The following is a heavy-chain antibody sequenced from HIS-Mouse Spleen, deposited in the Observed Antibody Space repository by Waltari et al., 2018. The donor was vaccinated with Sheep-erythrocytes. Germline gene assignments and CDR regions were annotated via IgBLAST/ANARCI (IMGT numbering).Heavy chain of an antibody. J-gene: IGHJ4*02. V-gene: IGHV1-2*02. CDR3: ASGVIPYGSGSYFLDY. D-gene: IGHD3-10*01. CDR2: IRHNSGGT. CDR1: GYTFTGYY. Sequence: QVQLVQSGAEVKKPGASVKVSCKASGYTFTGYYMHWVRQAPGQGLEWIVLIRHNSGGTSYAQKFQGRVTMTRDTSISTAYMELSRLRSDDTAVYYCASGVIPYGSGSYFLDYWGQGTLVTVSS.